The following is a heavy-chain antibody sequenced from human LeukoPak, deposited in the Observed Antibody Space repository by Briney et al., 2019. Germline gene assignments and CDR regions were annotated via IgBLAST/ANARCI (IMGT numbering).Heavy chain of an antibody. D-gene: IGHD3-22*01. CDR2: ISYSGST. V-gene: IGHV4-59*01. CDR1: DGSISSYY. Sequence: SETLSLTCTVSDGSISSYYWSWIRQPPGKGLEWIGYISYSGSTNYNPSLKSRVTISVDTSKNQFSLKLNSVTAADTAVYYCARDGDSGYQNWYFDLWGRGTLVTVSS. CDR3: ARDGDSGYQNWYFDL. J-gene: IGHJ2*01.